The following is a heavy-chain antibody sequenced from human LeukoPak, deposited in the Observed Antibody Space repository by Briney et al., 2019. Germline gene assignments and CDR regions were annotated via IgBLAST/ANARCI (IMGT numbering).Heavy chain of an antibody. Sequence: SVKVSCKASGYTFSSYGITWVRQAPGQGLEWMGGIIPIFGTANYAQKFQGRVTITADESTSTAYMELSSLRSEDTAVYYCARERRHIVVVTAIVAFDIWGQGTMVTVSS. J-gene: IGHJ3*02. V-gene: IGHV1-69*13. CDR1: GYTFSSYG. CDR3: ARERRHIVVVTAIVAFDI. D-gene: IGHD2-21*02. CDR2: IIPIFGTA.